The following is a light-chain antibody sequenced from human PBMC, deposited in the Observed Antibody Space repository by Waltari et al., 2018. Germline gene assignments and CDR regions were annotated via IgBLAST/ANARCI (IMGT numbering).Light chain of an antibody. CDR1: QGVSSY. V-gene: IGKV3-11*01. CDR2: DAS. Sequence: EIVLTQSPATLSLSPGERPTLSCRASQGVSSYLAWYQQKPGQAPRLLIYDASTRATGIPARFSGSGSGTDFTLTISSLEPEDFAVYYCQQRSTFGPGTKVDIK. CDR3: QQRST. J-gene: IGKJ3*01.